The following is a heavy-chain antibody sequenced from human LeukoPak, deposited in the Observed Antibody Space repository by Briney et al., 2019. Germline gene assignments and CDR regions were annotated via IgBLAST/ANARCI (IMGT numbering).Heavy chain of an antibody. V-gene: IGHV3-21*03. J-gene: IGHJ3*01. D-gene: IGHD3-9*01. Sequence: PGGSLRLSCAGSGFTFSSYSLNWVRQAPGKGLEWVSSITSSGSSMYYADSVKGRFTISRDNAESSVYLQMNSLRADDTGLYYCTRDIDDVFTGDDAFDVWGQGTVVTVSS. CDR2: ITSSGSSM. CDR3: TRDIDDVFTGDDAFDV. CDR1: GFTFSSYS.